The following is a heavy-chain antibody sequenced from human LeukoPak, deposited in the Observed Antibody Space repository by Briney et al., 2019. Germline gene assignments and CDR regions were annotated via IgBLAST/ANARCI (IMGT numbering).Heavy chain of an antibody. CDR2: IDPSDSYT. Sequence: GESLQISCKGSGYSLTSYWISWVRQMPGKGLEWMGRIDPSDSYTNYSPSFQGHVTISADKSISTAYLQWSSLKASDTAMYYCARPLNSSSWYLDYYYGMDVWGQGTTVTVSS. CDR1: GYSLTSYW. V-gene: IGHV5-10-1*01. J-gene: IGHJ6*02. D-gene: IGHD6-13*01. CDR3: ARPLNSSSWYLDYYYGMDV.